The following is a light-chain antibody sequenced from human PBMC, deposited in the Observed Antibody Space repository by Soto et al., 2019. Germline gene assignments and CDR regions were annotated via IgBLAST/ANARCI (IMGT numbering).Light chain of an antibody. J-gene: IGKJ1*01. CDR1: QTINNN. CDR2: GAS. CDR3: QQYDKWPWT. V-gene: IGKV3-15*01. Sequence: DIVMTQSPATLSMSPGERATLSCRASQTINNNLAWNQQKPGQAPRLLIYGASTRATGIQDRFSGSGSGTEFTLTISSLQSEDFAVYYCQQYDKWPWTFGQGTKVEIK.